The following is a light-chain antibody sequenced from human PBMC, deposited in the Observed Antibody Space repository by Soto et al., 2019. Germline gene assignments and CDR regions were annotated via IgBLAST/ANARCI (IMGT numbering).Light chain of an antibody. CDR1: QSVSSSY. CDR2: GAS. V-gene: IGKV3-20*01. Sequence: MVLTHSPGTLSLSTGERATLSCRASQSVSSSYLAWYQQKPGQPPRLLIYGASSRATGIPDRFSGSGSGTDFTLTISRLEPEDFALYYCQQDSSSPRTFGQGTKVDIK. J-gene: IGKJ1*01. CDR3: QQDSSSPRT.